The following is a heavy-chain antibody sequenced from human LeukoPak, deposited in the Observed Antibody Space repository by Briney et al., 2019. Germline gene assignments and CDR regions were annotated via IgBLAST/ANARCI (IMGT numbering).Heavy chain of an antibody. V-gene: IGHV3-30*02. Sequence: GGSLRLSCAASGFTFSSYGMHWVRQAPRKGLKWVAVIRYDGSNKYYADSVKGRFTISRDNSKNTLYLQMNSLRAEDTAVYSCAKVRDYASFDYWGQGTLVTVSS. CDR3: AKVRDYASFDY. J-gene: IGHJ4*02. CDR2: IRYDGSNK. D-gene: IGHD4-17*01. CDR1: GFTFSSYG.